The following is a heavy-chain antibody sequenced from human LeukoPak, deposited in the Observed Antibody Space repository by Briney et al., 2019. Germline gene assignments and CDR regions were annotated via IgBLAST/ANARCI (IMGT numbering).Heavy chain of an antibody. Sequence: GGSLRLSCAASGISISGYSLNWLRQAPGKGLEWVATITSDSTYISHAASVKGRFTISRDNAKNSVFLQMDSLRAEDTAVYFCARDWERGYSDGLCWGQGTVVTVSS. CDR3: ARDWERGYSDGLC. CDR1: GISISGYS. D-gene: IGHD5-18*01. V-gene: IGHV3-21*01. J-gene: IGHJ4*02. CDR2: ITSDSTYI.